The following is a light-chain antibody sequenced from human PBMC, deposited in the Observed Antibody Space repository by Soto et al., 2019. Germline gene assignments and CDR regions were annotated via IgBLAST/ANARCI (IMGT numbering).Light chain of an antibody. CDR2: GNS. CDR1: SSNIGAGYD. V-gene: IGLV1-40*01. CDR3: QSSDSSLNV. J-gene: IGLJ1*01. Sequence: LPTQPPSVSGAPGQRVTISCTGSSSNIGAGYDVHWYQQLPGTAPKLLIYGNSNRPSGVPDRFSGSKSGTSASLAITGLQAEDEADYYCQSSDSSLNVFGTGTKVTVL.